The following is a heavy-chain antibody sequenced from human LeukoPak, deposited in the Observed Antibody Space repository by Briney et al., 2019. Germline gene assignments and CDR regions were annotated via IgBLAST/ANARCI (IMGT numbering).Heavy chain of an antibody. CDR2: ISYDGSNK. J-gene: IGHJ4*02. Sequence: GRSLRLSCAASGFTFSSYAMHWVRQAPGKGLEWVAVISYDGSNKYYADSVKGRFTISRDNSKNTLYLQMNSLRAEDTAVYYCARDPTLYCSSTSCYPEHFDYWGQGTLVTVSS. CDR3: ARDPTLYCSSTSCYPEHFDY. V-gene: IGHV3-30-3*01. CDR1: GFTFSSYA. D-gene: IGHD2-2*01.